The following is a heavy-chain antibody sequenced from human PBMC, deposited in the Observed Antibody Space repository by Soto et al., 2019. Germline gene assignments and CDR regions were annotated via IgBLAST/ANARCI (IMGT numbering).Heavy chain of an antibody. J-gene: IGHJ6*02. V-gene: IGHV3-48*03. D-gene: IGHD3-9*01. Sequence: LRLSCAASGFNVGDYEMNWVRQAPGKGLEWISMITSGGTVFYYADSVRGRFAISRDDTENSLHLQMNSLRVEDTAMYYCARGRYALGVWGQGTTVTVSS. CDR1: GFNVGDYE. CDR3: ARGRYALGV. CDR2: ITSGGTVF.